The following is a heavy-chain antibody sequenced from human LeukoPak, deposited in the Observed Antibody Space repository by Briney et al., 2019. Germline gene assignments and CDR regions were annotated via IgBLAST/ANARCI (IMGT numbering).Heavy chain of an antibody. CDR3: ARQTPYYGDYPPGYYYYYMDV. CDR2: IYHSRNT. CDR1: GYSISRGYY. Sequence: SPTLSLTCTVSGYSISRGYYWDWIRQPPGKGLEWIGSIYHSRNTYYNPSLKSRVTISVDTSKNQFSLKLSSVTTADTDVYYCARQTPYYGDYPPGYYYYYMDVWGKEPTVTVSS. J-gene: IGHJ6*03. D-gene: IGHD4-17*01. V-gene: IGHV4-38-2*02.